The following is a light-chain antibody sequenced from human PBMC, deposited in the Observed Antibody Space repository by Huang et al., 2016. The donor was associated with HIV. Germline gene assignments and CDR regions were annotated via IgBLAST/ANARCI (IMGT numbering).Light chain of an antibody. V-gene: IGKV2D-29*01. Sequence: DIVMTQTPLSLSVTPGQPASISCKSSQSLLHSVGKIYLYWSLQKPGQPPQLLIDEVANRFSGVPDRFSGSGSGTDFTVKISRVEAEDVGVYYCMHSTQHPYTFGQGTKLEIK. CDR3: MHSTQHPYT. CDR1: QSLLHSVGKIY. J-gene: IGKJ2*01. CDR2: EVA.